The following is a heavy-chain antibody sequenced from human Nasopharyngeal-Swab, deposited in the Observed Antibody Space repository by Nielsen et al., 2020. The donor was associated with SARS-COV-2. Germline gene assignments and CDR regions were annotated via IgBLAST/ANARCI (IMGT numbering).Heavy chain of an antibody. J-gene: IGHJ4*02. Sequence: SLKISCAASGFNFGGYAMHWVRQAPGKGLEWVSGISWNSAGLGYADSVKGRFTISRDNAKNSLYLQMNSLRPEDTALYYCAKAFPTDYWGQGTLVTVSS. CDR1: GFNFGGYA. V-gene: IGHV3-9*01. CDR3: AKAFPTDY. CDR2: ISWNSAGL.